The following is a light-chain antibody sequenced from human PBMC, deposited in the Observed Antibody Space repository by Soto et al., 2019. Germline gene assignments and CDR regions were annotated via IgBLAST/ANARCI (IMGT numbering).Light chain of an antibody. Sequence: DIQITQSPSSLSASVRDRVTITCRASQSISSYLNWYQQKPGKAPKLLIYDASNLESGVPSRLSGSGSGTEFTLTIRSLQPEDFGIYYCQQYENYWTFGQGTKVDIK. CDR2: DAS. J-gene: IGKJ1*01. CDR3: QQYENYWT. CDR1: QSISSY. V-gene: IGKV1-5*01.